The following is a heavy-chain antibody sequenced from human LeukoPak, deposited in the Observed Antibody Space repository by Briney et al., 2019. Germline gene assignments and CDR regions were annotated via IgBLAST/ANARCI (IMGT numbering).Heavy chain of an antibody. Sequence: GGSLRLSSAASGFTFSSYSMSWVRQAPGKGLEWVSYISSSGNTIYYADSVKGRFTISRDNAKNSLYLQLNSLRAEDTAVYYCARVRSGYNIDYWGQGTLVTVSS. D-gene: IGHD3-22*01. CDR2: ISSSGNTI. CDR3: ARVRSGYNIDY. CDR1: GFTFSSYS. V-gene: IGHV3-48*01. J-gene: IGHJ4*02.